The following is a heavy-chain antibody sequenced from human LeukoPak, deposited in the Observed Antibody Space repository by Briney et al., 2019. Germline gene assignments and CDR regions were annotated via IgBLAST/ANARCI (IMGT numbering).Heavy chain of an antibody. CDR3: AKGSYYDSSGSFYYDY. D-gene: IGHD3-22*01. V-gene: IGHV3-23*01. Sequence: GGSLRLSCAASGFTFSSYAMSWVRQAPGKGLEWVSGISGSGDNTYYADSVKGRFTISRDNSKNTLYVQVNSLGTEDTAAYYCAKGSYYDSSGSFYYDYWGQGTLVTVSS. J-gene: IGHJ4*02. CDR1: GFTFSSYA. CDR2: ISGSGDNT.